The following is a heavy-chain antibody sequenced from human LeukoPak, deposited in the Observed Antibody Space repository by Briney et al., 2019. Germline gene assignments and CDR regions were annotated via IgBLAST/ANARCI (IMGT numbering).Heavy chain of an antibody. D-gene: IGHD2-2*02. CDR2: IIPIFGTA. J-gene: IGHJ4*02. CDR1: GGTFSRYA. Sequence: GASVKVSCKASGGTFSRYAISWVRQAPGQGLEWMGGIIPIFGTANYTQKFQGRVTITTDESTSTAYTELSSLRSEDTAVYYCALSHCSSTSCYTLFGNYWGQGTLVTVSS. V-gene: IGHV1-69*05. CDR3: ALSHCSSTSCYTLFGNY.